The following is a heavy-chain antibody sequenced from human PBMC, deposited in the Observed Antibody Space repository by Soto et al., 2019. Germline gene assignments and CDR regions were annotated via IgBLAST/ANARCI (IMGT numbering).Heavy chain of an antibody. V-gene: IGHV4-30-2*01. D-gene: IGHD3-10*02. CDR2: ISHSGST. Sequence: PSETLSLTCAVSGGSISSGGHSWSWIRQPPGKGLEWIGYISHSGSTYYNPSLKSRVTISVDRSKNQFSLKLSSVTAADTAVYYCARGGLFPDYWAQGTLVTGSS. J-gene: IGHJ4*02. CDR1: GGSISSGGHS. CDR3: ARGGLFPDY.